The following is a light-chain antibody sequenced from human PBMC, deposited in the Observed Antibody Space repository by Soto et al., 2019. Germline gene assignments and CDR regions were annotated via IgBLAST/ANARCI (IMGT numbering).Light chain of an antibody. J-gene: IGLJ3*02. V-gene: IGLV1-44*01. CDR1: SSNIGSNT. CDR2: SKD. Sequence: QSVLTQAPSASGTPGQRVTISCSGSSSNIGSNTVPWYQQVPGTAPKLLIYSKDQRPSGVPDRCSGSKSGTAASLAIAGRQSEDEADYYGAAWDDSRNGGVFGGGTKVTVL. CDR3: AAWDDSRNGGV.